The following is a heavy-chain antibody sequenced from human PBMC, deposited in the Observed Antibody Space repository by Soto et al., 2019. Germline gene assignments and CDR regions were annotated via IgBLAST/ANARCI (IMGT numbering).Heavy chain of an antibody. CDR3: ARDLEYCSGGSCYSDYYFDY. D-gene: IGHD2-15*01. Sequence: GASVKVSCKASGCTFTSYGISWARQAPGQRLEWMGWISAYNGNTNYAQKLQGRVTMTTDTSTSTAYMELRSLRSDDTAVYYCARDLEYCSGGSCYSDYYFDYWGQGTLVTVSS. CDR1: GCTFTSYG. J-gene: IGHJ4*02. V-gene: IGHV1-18*01. CDR2: ISAYNGNT.